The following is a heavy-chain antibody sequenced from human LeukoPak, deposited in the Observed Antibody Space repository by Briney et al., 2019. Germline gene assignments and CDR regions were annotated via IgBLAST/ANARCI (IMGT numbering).Heavy chain of an antibody. Sequence: GESLKISCKGSGYSFTSNWIGWVRQVPGKGLEWMGLIYPGYSDAKYSPSFQGQVTLSVDASISTAYLQLSGLRASDTAIYYCVRFGLTSSLDHWGQGTLVTVSS. CDR2: IYPGYSDA. CDR3: VRFGLTSSLDH. J-gene: IGHJ5*02. CDR1: GYSFTSNW. V-gene: IGHV5-51*01. D-gene: IGHD6-13*01.